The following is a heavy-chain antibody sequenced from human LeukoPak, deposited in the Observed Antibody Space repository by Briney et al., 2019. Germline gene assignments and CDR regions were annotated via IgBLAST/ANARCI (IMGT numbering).Heavy chain of an antibody. CDR2: VNHSGST. J-gene: IGHJ4*02. D-gene: IGHD2-2*01. CDR1: GGSFSGYY. V-gene: IGHV4-34*01. CDR3: ARVARYCSSTSCRNYFDY. Sequence: SETLSLTCAVYGGSFSGYYWSWIRQPPGKGLEWIGEVNHSGSTNYNPSLKSRVTISVDTSKNQFSLKLSSVTAADTAVYYYARVARYCSSTSCRNYFDYWGQGTLVTVSS.